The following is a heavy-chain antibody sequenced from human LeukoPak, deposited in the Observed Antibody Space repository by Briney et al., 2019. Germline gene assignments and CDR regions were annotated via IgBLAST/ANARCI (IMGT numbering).Heavy chain of an antibody. D-gene: IGHD2-15*01. CDR1: GGTFSSYA. CDR3: ARDASVVVVAATNYYYGMDV. J-gene: IGHJ6*02. CDR2: IIPILGIA. Sequence: GSSVKVSCKASGGTFSSYAISWVRQAPGQGLEWMGRIIPILGIANYAQKFQGRVTITADKSTSTAYMELSSLRSEDTAVYYCARDASVVVVAATNYYYGMDVWGQGTTVTVSS. V-gene: IGHV1-69*04.